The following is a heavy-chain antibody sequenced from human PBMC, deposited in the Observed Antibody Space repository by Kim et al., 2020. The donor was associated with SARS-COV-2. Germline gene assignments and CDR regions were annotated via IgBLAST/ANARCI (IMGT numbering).Heavy chain of an antibody. CDR3: ARGNYYESESLSDYYNG. Sequence: GGSLRLSCAASGVSFDSSAMNWVRQAPGKGLEWVAVIPFDGRNKAYADSVKGRFTISRDNSKSTLHLQMNSLRVEDTAVYYCARGNYYESESLSDYYNG. D-gene: IGHD3-10*01. V-gene: IGHV3-30-3*01. CDR2: IPFDGRNK. CDR1: GVSFDSSA. J-gene: IGHJ6*01.